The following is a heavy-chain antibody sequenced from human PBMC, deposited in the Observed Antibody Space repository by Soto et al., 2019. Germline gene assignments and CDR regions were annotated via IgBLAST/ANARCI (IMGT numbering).Heavy chain of an antibody. CDR3: ARSTGGTVGIIIEGTNRFAP. CDR1: RDTFTSYY. J-gene: IGHJ5*02. CDR2: INPHGGST. D-gene: IGHD1-26*01. V-gene: IGHV1-46*01. Sequence: ASVKVSCKAPRDTFTSYYINWVRQAPGQGLEWMGVINPHGGSTAYAQKFKGRVTLTRDTSASTVYMEVSSLTSEDTAMYYCARSTGGTVGIIIEGTNRFAPWGQGALVTVSS.